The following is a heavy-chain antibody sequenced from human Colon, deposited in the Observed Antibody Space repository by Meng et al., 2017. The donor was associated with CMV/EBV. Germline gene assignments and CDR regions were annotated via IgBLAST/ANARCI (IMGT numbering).Heavy chain of an antibody. CDR1: GGSISGHS. CDR3: GRAGARGVPIDV. J-gene: IGHJ1*01. D-gene: IGHD3-10*01. CDR2: IYSNGRI. Sequence: QVPLQWSVPALVTPPGTLSLTCPVAGGSISGHSWTWIRRPAGEGLQWLGRIYSNGRIDENYSLRSRVTISVDTSKNQLSLRLTSVTAADTAVYYCGRAGARGVPIDVWGRGTLVTVSS. V-gene: IGHV4-4*07.